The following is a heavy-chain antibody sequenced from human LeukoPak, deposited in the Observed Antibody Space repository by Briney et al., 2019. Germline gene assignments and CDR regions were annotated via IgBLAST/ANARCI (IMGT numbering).Heavy chain of an antibody. Sequence: GGSLRLSCAASGITFSSYWMHWVRHAPGKGLVWVSRINSDGSSTSYADSVKGRFTISRDNAKNTLYLQMNSLRAEDTAVYYCASSMVRGVHDAFDIWGQGTMVTVSS. CDR3: ASSMVRGVHDAFDI. CDR2: INSDGSST. D-gene: IGHD3-10*01. J-gene: IGHJ3*02. V-gene: IGHV3-74*01. CDR1: GITFSSYW.